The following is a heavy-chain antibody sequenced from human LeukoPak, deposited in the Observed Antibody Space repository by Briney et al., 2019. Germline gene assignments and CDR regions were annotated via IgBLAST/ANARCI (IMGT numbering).Heavy chain of an antibody. CDR1: GFTFSSYA. CDR3: ARDKAETTQYNWFDP. D-gene: IGHD4-11*01. CDR2: INWNGGST. V-gene: IGHV3-20*04. Sequence: GGSLRLSCAASGFTFSSYAMSWVRQAPGKGLEWVSGINWNGGSTGYADSVKGRFTISRDNAKNSLYLQMNSLRAEDTALYYCARDKAETTQYNWFDPWGQGTLVTVSS. J-gene: IGHJ5*02.